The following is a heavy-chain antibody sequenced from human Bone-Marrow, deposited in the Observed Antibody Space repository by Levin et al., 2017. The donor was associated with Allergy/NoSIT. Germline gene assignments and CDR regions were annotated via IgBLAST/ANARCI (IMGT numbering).Heavy chain of an antibody. V-gene: IGHV3-23*01. Sequence: PGGSLRLSCAASGFPFSTFDMSWVRQAPGKGLEWVSVFIGSGDSTYYADSVKGRFTISRENSKNTLFLQMNSLRAEDTAVYYCAKGAWLDYWGQGTLVTVSS. J-gene: IGHJ4*02. CDR3: AKGAWLDY. CDR2: FIGSGDST. D-gene: IGHD4/OR15-4a*01. CDR1: GFPFSTFD.